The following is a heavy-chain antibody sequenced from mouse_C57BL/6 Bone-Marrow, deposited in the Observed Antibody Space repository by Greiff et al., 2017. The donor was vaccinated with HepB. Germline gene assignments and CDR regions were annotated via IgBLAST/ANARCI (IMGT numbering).Heavy chain of an antibody. D-gene: IGHD1-1*01. J-gene: IGHJ2*01. V-gene: IGHV5-6*02. Sequence: DVMLVESGGDLVKPGGSLKLSCAASGFTFSSYGMSWVRQTPDKRLEWVATISSGGSYTYYPDSVKGRFTISRDNAKNTLYLQMSSLKSEDTAMYYCARPGDTTVVGYFDYWGQGTTLTVSS. CDR2: ISSGGSYT. CDR3: ARPGDTTVVGYFDY. CDR1: GFTFSSYG.